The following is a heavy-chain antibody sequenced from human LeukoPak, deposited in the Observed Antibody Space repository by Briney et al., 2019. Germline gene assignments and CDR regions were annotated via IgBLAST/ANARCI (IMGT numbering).Heavy chain of an antibody. J-gene: IGHJ4*02. D-gene: IGHD6-19*01. CDR1: GGSISSSSYY. CDR3: ARHSRQWLVFYYFDY. V-gene: IGHV4-39*01. Sequence: SETLSLTCTVSGGSISSSSYYWGWIRQPPGEGLEWIGSIYYSGSTYYNPSLKSRVTISVDTSKNQFSLKLSSVTAADTAVYYCARHSRQWLVFYYFDYWGQGTLVTVSS. CDR2: IYYSGST.